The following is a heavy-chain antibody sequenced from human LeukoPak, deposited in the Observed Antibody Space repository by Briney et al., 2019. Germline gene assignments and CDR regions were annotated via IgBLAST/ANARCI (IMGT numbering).Heavy chain of an antibody. CDR2: INPNSGGT. Sequence: GASVKVSCKASGYTFTGYYMHWVRQAPGQGLEWMGWINPNSGGTNYAQKFQGRVTMTRDTSISTAYMELSRLRSDDTAVYYCAREGGDSSSSNWFGPWGQGTLVTVSS. D-gene: IGHD6-6*01. CDR1: GYTFTGYY. CDR3: AREGGDSSSSNWFGP. J-gene: IGHJ5*02. V-gene: IGHV1-2*02.